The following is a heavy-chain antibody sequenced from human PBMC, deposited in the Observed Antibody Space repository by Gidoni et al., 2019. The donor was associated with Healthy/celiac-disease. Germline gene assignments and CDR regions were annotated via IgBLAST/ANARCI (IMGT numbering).Heavy chain of an antibody. CDR3: AAVSTVDFVGFYGDYISWFDP. J-gene: IGHJ5*02. D-gene: IGHD4-17*01. CDR1: GYTFTSYD. Sequence: QVQLVQSGAEVKKPGASVKVSCKASGYTFTSYDINWVRQATGQGLEWMGWMNPNSGNTGYAQKFQGRVTMTRNTSISTAYMELSSLRSEDTAVYYCAAVSTVDFVGFYGDYISWFDPWGQGTLVTVSS. CDR2: MNPNSGNT. V-gene: IGHV1-8*01.